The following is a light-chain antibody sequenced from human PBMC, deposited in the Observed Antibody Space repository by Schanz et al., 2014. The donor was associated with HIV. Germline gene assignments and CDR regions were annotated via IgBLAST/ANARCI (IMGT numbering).Light chain of an antibody. CDR3: ISYTSDTVL. J-gene: IGLJ2*01. CDR2: EVS. Sequence: QSALTQPASVSGSPGQSITISCTGTRSDVGSYNLVSWYQQHPGKAPKLMIYEVSKRPSGVSNRFSGSKSGNTAYLTISGLQAEDEADYYCISYTSDTVLFGGGTKVTVL. V-gene: IGLV2-14*02. CDR1: RSDVGSYNL.